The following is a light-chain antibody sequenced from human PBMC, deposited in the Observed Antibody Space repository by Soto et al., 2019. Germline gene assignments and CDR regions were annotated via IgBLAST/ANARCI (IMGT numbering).Light chain of an antibody. J-gene: IGKJ3*01. CDR3: QQSYTAPHT. V-gene: IGKV1-39*01. CDR1: RSISNY. Sequence: DIQMTQSPSSRSASVGDAVSLTCRASRSISNYLNWYQQKPGRAPKLLISGASSLQRGVPSRFSGSGSGTTFTLTITSLQPDDFAIYFCQQSYTAPHTFGPGTKVEIK. CDR2: GAS.